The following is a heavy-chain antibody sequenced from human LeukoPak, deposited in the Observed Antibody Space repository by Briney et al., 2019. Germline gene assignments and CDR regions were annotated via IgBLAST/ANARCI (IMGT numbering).Heavy chain of an antibody. D-gene: IGHD3-10*01. V-gene: IGHV1-2*02. CDR3: ARDVGGVYGSGSYNWFDP. CDR1: GYTFTGYY. CDR2: INPNSGGT. J-gene: IGHJ5*02. Sequence: GASVKVSCKASGYTFTGYYMHWVRQAPGQGLEWMGWINPNSGGTNYAQKFQGRVTMTRDTSISTAYMELSRLRSDDTAVYYCARDVGGVYGSGSYNWFDPWGQGTLVTVSS.